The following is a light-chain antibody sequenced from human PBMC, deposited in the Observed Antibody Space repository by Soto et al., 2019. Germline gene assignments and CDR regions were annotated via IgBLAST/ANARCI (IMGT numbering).Light chain of an antibody. CDR1: QSLLHITGETF. Sequence: DVVMTQTPLSLSVTPGQPASISCKSSQSLLHITGETFLFWYQQKPGQAPRLLIYDASNRATGVPARFSGSGSGTDFTLTISSLESEDFAVYHCQQRANWPLTFGGGTKVDI. CDR2: DAS. V-gene: IGKV2D-29*01. J-gene: IGKJ4*01. CDR3: QQRANWPLT.